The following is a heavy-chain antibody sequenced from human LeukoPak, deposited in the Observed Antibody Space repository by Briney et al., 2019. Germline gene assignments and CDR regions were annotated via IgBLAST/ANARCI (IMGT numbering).Heavy chain of an antibody. V-gene: IGHV3-23*01. CDR1: GFTFSGYA. J-gene: IGHJ4*02. CDR3: AKDGLYYDGSAHVYYFDY. D-gene: IGHD3-22*01. CDR2: ITGSGDYT. Sequence: PGGSLRLSCAASGFTFSGYAMTWVRHAPGKGLEWVSSITGSGDYTYYIDSVKGRFTISRDNSKNILYLQMNSLRGEDTALYYCAKDGLYYDGSAHVYYFDYWGQGTLVAVSS.